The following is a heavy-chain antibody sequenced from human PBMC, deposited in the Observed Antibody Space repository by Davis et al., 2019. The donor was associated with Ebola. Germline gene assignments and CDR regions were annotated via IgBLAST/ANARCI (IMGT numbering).Heavy chain of an antibody. Sequence: SLKISCAASGFTFDDYAMHWVRQAPGKGLEWVSGISWNSGSIGYADSVKGRFTISRDGANNSVHLQMNNLRPEDTAHYYCARGGMRLAVAGAYVYDYWGQGGLVTVSS. D-gene: IGHD6-19*01. V-gene: IGHV3-9*01. CDR3: ARGGMRLAVAGAYVYDY. CDR1: GFTFDDYA. J-gene: IGHJ4*02. CDR2: ISWNSGSI.